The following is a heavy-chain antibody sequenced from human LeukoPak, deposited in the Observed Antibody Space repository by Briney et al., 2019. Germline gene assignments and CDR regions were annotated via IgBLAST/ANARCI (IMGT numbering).Heavy chain of an antibody. J-gene: IGHJ6*03. Sequence: GGSLRLSCVASAFTFSTYGMHWVRQAPGEGLEWVAFIRYDGSNKCYADSVKGRFTISRDNSKNTLYLQMNSLRAEDTAVYYCAKDCPDYDILTGYYNYYYYYMDVWGKGTTVTISS. CDR2: IRYDGSNK. D-gene: IGHD3-9*01. CDR1: AFTFSTYG. CDR3: AKDCPDYDILTGYYNYYYYYMDV. V-gene: IGHV3-30*02.